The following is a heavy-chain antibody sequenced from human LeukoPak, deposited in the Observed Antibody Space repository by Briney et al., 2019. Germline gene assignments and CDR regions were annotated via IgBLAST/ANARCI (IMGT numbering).Heavy chain of an antibody. CDR3: ARVTILVATGTDWFDP. CDR2: ISAYNGNT. D-gene: IGHD2-8*02. V-gene: IGHV1-18*01. J-gene: IGHJ5*02. Sequence: ASVKVSCKASGYTFTSYSISWVRQAPGQGPEWMGWISAYNGNTNYAQKLQGRVTMTTDTSTSTAYMELRSLRSDDTAVYYCARVTILVATGTDWFDPWGQGTLVTVSS. CDR1: GYTFTSYS.